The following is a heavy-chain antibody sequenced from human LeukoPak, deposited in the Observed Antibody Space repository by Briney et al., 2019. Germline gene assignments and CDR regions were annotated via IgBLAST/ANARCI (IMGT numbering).Heavy chain of an antibody. CDR1: GYTFTGYY. CDR2: INPNSGGT. D-gene: IGHD2-2*01. CDR3: ARENVVPAALGG. V-gene: IGHV1-2*02. J-gene: IGHJ4*02. Sequence: ASVKVSCKASGYTFTGYYMHWVRQAPRQGLEWMGWINPNSGGTNYAQKFQGRVTMTRDTSISTAYMELSRLRSDDTAVYYCARENVVPAALGGWGQGTLVTVSS.